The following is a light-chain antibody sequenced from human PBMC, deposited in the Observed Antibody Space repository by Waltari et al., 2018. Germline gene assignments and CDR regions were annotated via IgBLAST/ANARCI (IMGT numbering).Light chain of an antibody. J-gene: IGKJ2*01. V-gene: IGKV1-5*03. Sequence: DIQMTQSPSILSASIGDRVTITCRASQNIYNWLAWYQQKPGRAPNLLIYEASNLESGVPSRFSGSGSGTEFTLTISDLQPEDFATYYCQQHNNFPYTLGQGTRLEIK. CDR3: QQHNNFPYT. CDR1: QNIYNW. CDR2: EAS.